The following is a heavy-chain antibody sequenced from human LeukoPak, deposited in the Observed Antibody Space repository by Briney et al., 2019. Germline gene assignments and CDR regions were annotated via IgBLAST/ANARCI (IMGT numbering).Heavy chain of an antibody. CDR3: ARDRIFRDYDSDPRGY. CDR2: ISSSSSTI. CDR1: GFTFSNSG. D-gene: IGHD3-22*01. V-gene: IGHV3-48*04. Sequence: GGSLRLSCAASGFTFSNSGMHWVRQAPGKGLEWVSHISSSSSTIYYADSVKGRFTISRDNAKNSLYLQMNSLRAEDTAVYYCARDRIFRDYDSDPRGYWGQGTLVTVSS. J-gene: IGHJ4*02.